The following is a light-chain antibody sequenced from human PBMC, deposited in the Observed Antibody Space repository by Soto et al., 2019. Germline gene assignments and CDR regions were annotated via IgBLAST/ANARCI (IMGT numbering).Light chain of an antibody. CDR2: EVT. V-gene: IGLV2-14*01. CDR1: SXDVGLYDF. Sequence: QSALTQPASVSGSPGQSITISCTGASXDVGLYDFVSWYQQHPGKAPKLLIYEVTYRPSGVSSRFSGSKSGNTASLTISGLQAEDEADYYCNSYTRFSTYVLGTGTKLTVL. J-gene: IGLJ1*01. CDR3: NSYTRFSTYV.